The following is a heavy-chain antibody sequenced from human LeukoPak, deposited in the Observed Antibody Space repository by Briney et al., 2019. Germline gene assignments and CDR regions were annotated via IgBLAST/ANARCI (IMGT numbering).Heavy chain of an antibody. CDR1: GFTLSTYP. D-gene: IGHD3-3*02. Sequence: GGSLRLSCAASGFTLSTYPMSWVRQAPGKGLEWVSGMSGSGGSTYYADFVKGRFTISRDNSKNTLYLQMNTLRAEDTAVYYCARVLVFDDLYYYYGMDVWGQGTTVTVSS. J-gene: IGHJ6*02. V-gene: IGHV3-23*01. CDR2: MSGSGGST. CDR3: ARVLVFDDLYYYYGMDV.